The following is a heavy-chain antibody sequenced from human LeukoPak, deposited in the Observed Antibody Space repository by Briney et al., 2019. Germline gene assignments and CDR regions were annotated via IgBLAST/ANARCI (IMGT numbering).Heavy chain of an antibody. CDR2: IKHDGSEK. J-gene: IGHJ4*02. V-gene: IGHV3-7*01. D-gene: IGHD5-12*01. Sequence: GGSLRLSCAASGFTFSSYWMSWVRQAPGKELEWVANIKHDGSEKYYVASVKGRFTISKDNAKNSVFLQMNDLRGEDTAVYYCVKGRGGYVKYKTFDYWGQGTLVTVSS. CDR1: GFTFSSYW. CDR3: VKGRGGYVKYKTFDY.